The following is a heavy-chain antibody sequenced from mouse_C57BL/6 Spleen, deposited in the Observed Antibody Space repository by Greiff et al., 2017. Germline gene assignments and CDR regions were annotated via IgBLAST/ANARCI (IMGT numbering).Heavy chain of an antibody. J-gene: IGHJ3*01. D-gene: IGHD2-4*01. CDR3: VIDDYDLGFAY. Sequence: EVHLVDSVAELVRPGASVKLSCTASGFNIKNTYMHWVKQRPEQGLEGIGRIDPGNGNTKYAPKFQGKATITADTASNRAYLQRSSLTSEDTAIYYCVIDDYDLGFAYWGQGTRVT. CDR1: GFNIKNTY. V-gene: IGHV14-3*01. CDR2: IDPGNGNT.